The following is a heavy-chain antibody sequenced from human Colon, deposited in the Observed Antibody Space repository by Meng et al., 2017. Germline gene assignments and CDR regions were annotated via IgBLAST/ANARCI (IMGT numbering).Heavy chain of an antibody. D-gene: IGHD1-26*01. Sequence: QVAQRGSGTGLGRASQILFLTCTGSGGSGSRGSHYWSWIRPPPGKGLGWIAYIDYSRTINYYPYLKSRVTMSVDTSKNQFSLNLSSVTAADTAVYYCAGGPWELDYWGQGTLVTVSS. CDR1: GGSGSRGSHY. J-gene: IGHJ4*02. V-gene: IGHV4-61*01. CDR2: IDYSRTI. CDR3: AGGPWELDY.